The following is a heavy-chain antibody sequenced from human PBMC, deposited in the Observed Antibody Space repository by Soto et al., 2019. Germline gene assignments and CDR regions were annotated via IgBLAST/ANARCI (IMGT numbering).Heavy chain of an antibody. CDR3: VRDYLTVFGVRGGWFDP. CDR2: ISSSSSYI. J-gene: IGHJ5*02. V-gene: IGHV3-21*01. D-gene: IGHD3-3*01. Sequence: EVQLVESGGGLVKPGGSLRLSCAASGFTFSSYSMNWVRQAPGKGLEWVASISSSSSYIYDADSVKGRFTISRDNAKNSLILQRNGLRAGVTAVYYSVRDYLTVFGVRGGWFDPWGQGTLVTVSS. CDR1: GFTFSSYS.